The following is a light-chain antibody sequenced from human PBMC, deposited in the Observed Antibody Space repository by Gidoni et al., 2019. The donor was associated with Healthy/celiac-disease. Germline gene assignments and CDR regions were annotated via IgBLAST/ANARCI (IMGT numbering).Light chain of an antibody. CDR3: QQRSNWPPS. CDR1: QSVSSY. J-gene: IGKJ5*01. Sequence: EIVLTQSPATLSLSPGERATRSCRASQSVSSYLAWYQQKPGQAPRLLIYDASNGATGIPARFSGSGSGTDFTLTISSLEPEDFAVYYWQQRSNWPPSFGQGTRLEIK. V-gene: IGKV3-11*01. CDR2: DAS.